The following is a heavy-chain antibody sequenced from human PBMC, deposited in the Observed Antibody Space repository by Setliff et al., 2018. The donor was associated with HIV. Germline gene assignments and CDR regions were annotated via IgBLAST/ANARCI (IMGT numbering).Heavy chain of an antibody. CDR3: AKDGGHWDLDY. J-gene: IGHJ4*02. CDR2: IIPSDEST. CDR1: GYRFTAGY. V-gene: IGHV1-46*01. D-gene: IGHD1-26*01. Sequence: EASVKVSCKTSGYRFTAGYIHWVRQAPGQGLEWMGRIIPSDESTIFAQKFQGRLTMTRDTSTSTMYVELRSLRTDDTAVYYCAKDGGHWDLDYWGQGTLVTVSS.